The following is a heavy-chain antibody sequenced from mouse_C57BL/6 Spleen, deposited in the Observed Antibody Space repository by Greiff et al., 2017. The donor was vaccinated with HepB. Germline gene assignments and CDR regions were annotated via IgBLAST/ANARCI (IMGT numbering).Heavy chain of an antibody. J-gene: IGHJ1*03. CDR2: INSDGGST. Sequence: DVQLVESGGGLVQPGESLKLSCESNEYEFPSHDMSWVRKTPEKRLELVAAINSDGGSTYYPDTMERRFIISRDNTKKTLYLQMSSLRSEDTALYYCARRGLYGNYDSYWYFDVWGTGTTVTVSS. CDR1: EYEFPSHD. V-gene: IGHV5-2*01. CDR3: ARRGLYGNYDSYWYFDV. D-gene: IGHD2-1*01.